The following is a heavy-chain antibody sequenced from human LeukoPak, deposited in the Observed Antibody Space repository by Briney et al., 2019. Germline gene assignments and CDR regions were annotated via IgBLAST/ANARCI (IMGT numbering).Heavy chain of an antibody. V-gene: IGHV1-2*02. CDR1: GYTFTGYY. Sequence: ASVKVSCKASGYTFTGYYMHWVRQAPGQGLEWMGWINPNSGGTNYAQKFQGRVTMTRDTSISTAYMELSRLRSDDTAVCYCARVRVETRYAFDIWGQGTMVTVSS. D-gene: IGHD4-23*01. CDR3: ARVRVETRYAFDI. J-gene: IGHJ3*02. CDR2: INPNSGGT.